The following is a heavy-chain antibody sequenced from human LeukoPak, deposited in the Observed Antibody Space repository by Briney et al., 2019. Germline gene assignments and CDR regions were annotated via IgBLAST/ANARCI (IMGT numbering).Heavy chain of an antibody. V-gene: IGHV4-39*07. D-gene: IGHD6-6*01. CDR1: GFTVSSNS. CDR3: ARDHPMAARPSD. CDR2: IYYSGST. J-gene: IGHJ4*02. Sequence: GSLRLSCTVSGFTVSSNSMSWVRQPPGKGLEWIGSIYYSGSTYYNPSLKSRVTISVDTSKNQFSLKLSSVTAADTAVYYCARDHPMAARPSDWGQGTLVTVSS.